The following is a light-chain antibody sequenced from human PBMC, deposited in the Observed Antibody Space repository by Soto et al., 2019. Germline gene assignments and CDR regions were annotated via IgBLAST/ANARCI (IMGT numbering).Light chain of an antibody. J-gene: IGKJ1*01. Sequence: EIVLTQSPGTLSLSPGERATLSCRASQSVSSNYLAWYRRKPGQAPRLLIYGASNRATDIPGRFSGSGSGTDLTLTITRLEPEDFAMYYCQQYGSSPPTFGPGTRVEIK. CDR2: GAS. V-gene: IGKV3-20*01. CDR3: QQYGSSPPT. CDR1: QSVSSNY.